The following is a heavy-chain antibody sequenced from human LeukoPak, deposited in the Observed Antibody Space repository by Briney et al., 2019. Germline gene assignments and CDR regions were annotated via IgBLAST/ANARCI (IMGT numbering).Heavy chain of an antibody. V-gene: IGHV4-59*12. CDR1: GVSISSYY. CDR2: IYYSRST. CDR3: ARWGPTYYYGSGSYYYTKHFDY. Sequence: SETLSLTCTVSGVSISSYYWSWIRQPPGQGLEWIGYIYYSRSTNYNPSLKSRVTISVDTSKNQFSLKLSTVTAADTAVYYCARWGPTYYYGSGSYYYTKHFDYWGQGTLVTVSS. J-gene: IGHJ4*02. D-gene: IGHD3-10*01.